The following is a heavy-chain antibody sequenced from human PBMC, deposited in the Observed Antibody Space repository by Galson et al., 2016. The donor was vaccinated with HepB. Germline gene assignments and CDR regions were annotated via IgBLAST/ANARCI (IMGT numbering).Heavy chain of an antibody. Sequence: SLRLSCALSGFTFNDYDMHWVRQGTGESLEWVATMGPAGDKYYPGSVKGRFTVSRESAKNSLYLQMDSLRAGDSGVYYCASGPHWNHAYWGQGTLVTVSS. J-gene: IGHJ4*02. D-gene: IGHD1-1*01. CDR1: GFTFNDYD. V-gene: IGHV3-13*01. CDR2: MGPAGDK. CDR3: ASGPHWNHAY.